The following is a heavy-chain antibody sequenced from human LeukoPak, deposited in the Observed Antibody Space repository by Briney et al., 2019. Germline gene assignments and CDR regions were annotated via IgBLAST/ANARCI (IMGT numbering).Heavy chain of an antibody. D-gene: IGHD3-10*01. CDR2: IRSKTYGGTA. CDR3: SGGLGSGNPVDI. Sequence: GGSLRLSCAASGFTFGAYGMSWFRQAPGKGLEWVGFIRSKTYGGTAEYAASVKGRFTISRDDSKSIAYLQMNSLKAEDTAVYYCSGGLGSGNPVDIWGQGTMVTVS. V-gene: IGHV3-49*03. CDR1: GFTFGAYG. J-gene: IGHJ3*02.